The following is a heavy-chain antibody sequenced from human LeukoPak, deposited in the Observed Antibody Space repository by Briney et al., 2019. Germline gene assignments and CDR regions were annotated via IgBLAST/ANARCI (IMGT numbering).Heavy chain of an antibody. Sequence: ASVKVSCKASGYTFTSYGISWVRQAPGQGLEWMGWISAYNGNTNYAQKLQGRVTMTTDTSTSTAYMELSSLRSEDTAVYYCARDSRPQYYYDSSGHDDAFDIWGQGTMVTVSS. J-gene: IGHJ3*02. V-gene: IGHV1-18*01. D-gene: IGHD3-22*01. CDR2: ISAYNGNT. CDR1: GYTFTSYG. CDR3: ARDSRPQYYYDSSGHDDAFDI.